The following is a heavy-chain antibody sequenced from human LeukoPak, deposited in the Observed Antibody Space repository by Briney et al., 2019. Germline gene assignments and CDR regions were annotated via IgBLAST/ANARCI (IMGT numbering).Heavy chain of an antibody. J-gene: IGHJ4*02. Sequence: PGGSLRLSCSASGFTLDDYAMHWVRQAPGKGLEWVSLISWDGGSTYYADSVKGRFTISRDNSKNSLYLQMNSLRAEDTALYYCAKDPGIAAAGTPYYFDYWGQGTLVTVSS. CDR3: AKDPGIAAAGTPYYFDY. CDR1: GFTLDDYA. D-gene: IGHD6-13*01. CDR2: ISWDGGST. V-gene: IGHV3-43D*03.